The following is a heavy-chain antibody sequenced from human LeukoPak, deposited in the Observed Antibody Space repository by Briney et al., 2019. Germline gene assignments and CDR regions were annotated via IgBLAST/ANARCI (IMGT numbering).Heavy chain of an antibody. J-gene: IGHJ4*02. D-gene: IGHD4-17*01. CDR3: ARARYGDPNFDY. V-gene: IGHV3-53*01. Sequence: GGSLRLSCTASGFTVSSNYMSWVRQAPGKELEWVSVIYSGGSTYYADSVKGRFTISRDNSKNTLYLQMNSLRAEDTAVYYCARARYGDPNFDYWGQGTLVTVSS. CDR2: IYSGGST. CDR1: GFTVSSNY.